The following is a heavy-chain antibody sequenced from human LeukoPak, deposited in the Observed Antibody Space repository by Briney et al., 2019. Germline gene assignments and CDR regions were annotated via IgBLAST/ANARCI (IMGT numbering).Heavy chain of an antibody. CDR3: ARSGDYYDSSGFY. CDR2: FDPEDGET. Sequence: ASVKVSCKVSGYTLTELSMHWVRQAPGKGLEWMGGFDPEDGETIYAQKFQGRVTMTEDTSTDTAYMELSRLRSDDTAVYYCARSGDYYDSSGFYWGQGTLVTVSS. D-gene: IGHD3-22*01. CDR1: GYTLTELS. V-gene: IGHV1-24*01. J-gene: IGHJ4*02.